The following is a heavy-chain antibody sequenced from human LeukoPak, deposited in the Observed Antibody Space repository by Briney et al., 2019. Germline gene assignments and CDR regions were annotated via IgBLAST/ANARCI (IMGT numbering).Heavy chain of an antibody. V-gene: IGHV3-33*06. CDR2: IWYDGSNK. CDR3: AKDSGAKIRYLDY. Sequence: GGSLRLSCAASGFTFSSYGMHWVRQAPGKGLEWVAVIWYDGSNKYYADSVKGRFTISRDNSKNTLYLQMNSLRAEDTAVYYCAKDSGAKIRYLDYWGQGTLATVSS. J-gene: IGHJ4*02. CDR1: GFTFSSYG. D-gene: IGHD5-12*01.